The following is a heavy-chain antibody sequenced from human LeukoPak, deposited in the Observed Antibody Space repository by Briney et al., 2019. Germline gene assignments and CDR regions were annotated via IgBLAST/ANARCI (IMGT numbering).Heavy chain of an antibody. Sequence: SETLSLTCTVSGGSISSYYWSWIRQPPGKGLEWIGYIYYSGSTNYNPSLKSRVTISVDTSKNQFSLKLSSVTAADTAVYYCARGGVVVPAAIPFFDYWGQGTLVTVSS. CDR2: IYYSGST. V-gene: IGHV4-59*12. J-gene: IGHJ4*02. CDR1: GGSISSYY. CDR3: ARGGVVVPAAIPFFDY. D-gene: IGHD2-2*01.